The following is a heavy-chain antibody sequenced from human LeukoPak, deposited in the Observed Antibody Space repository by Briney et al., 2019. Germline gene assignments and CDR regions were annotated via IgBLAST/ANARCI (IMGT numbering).Heavy chain of an antibody. V-gene: IGHV1-46*01. J-gene: IGHJ6*03. D-gene: IGHD2-2*02. CDR3: ARDFRGVYCSSTSCYTPYGDYYMDV. CDR2: INPSGGST. Sequence: GASVKVSCKASGYTFTSYYMHWVRQAPGQGLEWMGIINPSGGSTSYAQKFQGRVTMTRDTSTSTVYMELSSLRSEDTAVYYCARDFRGVYCSSTSCYTPYGDYYMDVWGKGTTVTVS. CDR1: GYTFTSYY.